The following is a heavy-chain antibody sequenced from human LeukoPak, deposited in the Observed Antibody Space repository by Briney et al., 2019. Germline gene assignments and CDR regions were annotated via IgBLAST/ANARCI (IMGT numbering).Heavy chain of an antibody. V-gene: IGHV1-46*01. CDR1: GYTFTSYY. CDR3: ARKPHYSGSYCPDAFDI. D-gene: IGHD1-26*01. Sequence: GASVKVSCKASGYTFTSYYMHWVRQAPGQGLEWMGIINPSGGSTSYAQKFQGRVTMTRDMSTSTVYMELSSLRSEDTAVYYCARKPHYSGSYCPDAFDIWGQGTMVTVSS. J-gene: IGHJ3*02. CDR2: INPSGGST.